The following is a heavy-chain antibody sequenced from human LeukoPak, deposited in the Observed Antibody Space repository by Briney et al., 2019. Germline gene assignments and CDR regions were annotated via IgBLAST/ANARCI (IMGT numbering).Heavy chain of an antibody. V-gene: IGHV3-33*01. CDR3: ARDFRGEDAFDI. D-gene: IGHD4-17*01. CDR2: IWYDGSNK. J-gene: IGHJ3*02. Sequence: GRSLRLSCAASGFTFSSYGMLWVRQAPGKGLEWVAVIWYDGSNKYYADSVKGRFTISRDNSKHTLYLQMTSLRAEDTAVYYCARDFRGEDAFDIWGQGTMVTVSS. CDR1: GFTFSSYG.